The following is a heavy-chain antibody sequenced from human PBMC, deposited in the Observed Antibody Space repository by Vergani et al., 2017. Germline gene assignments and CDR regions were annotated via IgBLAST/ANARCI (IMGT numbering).Heavy chain of an antibody. CDR2: IWYDGSNK. CDR3: ARATSYWYFDL. Sequence: QVQLVESGGGVVQPGRSLRLSCAASGFTFSSYGMHWVRQAPGKGLEWVAVIWYDGSNKYYADSVKGRFTISRDNSKNTLYLQMNSLRAEDTAVYYCARATSYWYFDLWGRGTLVTVSS. V-gene: IGHV3-33*01. CDR1: GFTFSSYG. J-gene: IGHJ2*01.